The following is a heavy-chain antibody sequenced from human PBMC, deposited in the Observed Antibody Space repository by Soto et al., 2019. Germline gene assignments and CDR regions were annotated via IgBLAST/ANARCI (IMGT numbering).Heavy chain of an antibody. CDR1: GGTFSSYT. CDR2: IIPILGIA. D-gene: IGHD1-26*01. Sequence: SVKVSCKASGGTFSSYTISWVRQSPGQGLEWMGRIIPILGIANYAQKFQGRVTITADKSTSTAYMELSSLRSEDTAVYYCAREDSGSYYSYYYYHGMDVWGQGTTVTVSS. J-gene: IGHJ6*02. CDR3: AREDSGSYYSYYYYHGMDV. V-gene: IGHV1-69*04.